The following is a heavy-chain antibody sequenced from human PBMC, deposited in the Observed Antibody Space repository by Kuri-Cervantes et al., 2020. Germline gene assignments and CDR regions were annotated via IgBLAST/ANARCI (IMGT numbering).Heavy chain of an antibody. CDR1: GYSISSGYY. Sequence: SETLSLTCAVSGYSISSGYYWGWIRQPPGKGLEWIGSIYHSGSTYYNPSLKSRVTISVDTSKNQFSLKLSSVTAADTAVYYCARGRGRGGYYRGLDYWGQGTLVTVSS. CDR2: IYHSGST. V-gene: IGHV4-38-2*01. J-gene: IGHJ4*02. CDR3: ARGRGRGGYYRGLDY. D-gene: IGHD3-22*01.